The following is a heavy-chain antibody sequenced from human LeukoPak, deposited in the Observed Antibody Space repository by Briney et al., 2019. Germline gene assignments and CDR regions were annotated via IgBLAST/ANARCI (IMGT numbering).Heavy chain of an antibody. CDR2: MNPNSGNT. V-gene: IGHV1-8*01. J-gene: IGHJ6*02. Sequence: GASVKVSCKASGYTFTSYDINWVRQAPGQGLEWMGWMNPNSGNTGYAQKFQGRVTMTRNTSISTAYMELSSLRSEDTAVYYCARDSSSWYDPYYGMDVWGQGTTVTVSS. CDR3: ARDSSSWYDPYYGMDV. D-gene: IGHD6-13*01. CDR1: GYTFTSYD.